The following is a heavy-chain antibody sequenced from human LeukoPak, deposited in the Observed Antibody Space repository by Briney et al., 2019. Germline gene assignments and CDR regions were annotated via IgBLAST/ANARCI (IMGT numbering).Heavy chain of an antibody. V-gene: IGHV1-18*01. CDR1: GYTFTSYG. J-gene: IGHJ6*02. CDR2: ISAYHGNT. D-gene: IGHD4-17*01. CDR3: ARDKPTVTTSRHYYYYYGMVV. Sequence: ASVKVSCKASGYTFTSYGISWVRQAPGQGLEWMGWISAYHGNTNYEQKPHGRVTMTTDTSTSTAYMELRSLRSDDTAVYYCARDKPTVTTSRHYYYYYGMVVWGQGTTVTVAS.